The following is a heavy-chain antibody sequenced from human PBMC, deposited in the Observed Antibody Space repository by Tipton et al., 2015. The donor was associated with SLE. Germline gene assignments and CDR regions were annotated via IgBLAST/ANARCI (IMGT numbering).Heavy chain of an antibody. CDR1: GYTFTSYG. D-gene: IGHD2-2*02. CDR3: ASPGYCSSTSCYTRGAFDI. Sequence: SGPEVKKPGASVKVSCKASGYTFTSYGISWVRQAPGQGLEWMGWISAYNGSTNYAQKLQGRVTMTTDTSTSTAYMELRSLRSDDTAVYYCASPGYCSSTSCYTRGAFDIWGQGTMVTVSS. J-gene: IGHJ3*02. CDR2: ISAYNGST. V-gene: IGHV1-18*01.